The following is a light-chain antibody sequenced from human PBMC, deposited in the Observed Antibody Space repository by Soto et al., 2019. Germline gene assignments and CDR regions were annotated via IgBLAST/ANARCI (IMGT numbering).Light chain of an antibody. CDR3: HQRSNWPPKMYT. V-gene: IGKV3-11*01. Sequence: EIVLTQSPATLSLSPGERATLSCRASQSVSSYLAWYQQKPGQAPRLLIYDASNRATGIPARFSGSGSGTDFTLTISSLEPEDFAVYYCHQRSNWPPKMYTFGQGTKLEIK. CDR1: QSVSSY. CDR2: DAS. J-gene: IGKJ2*01.